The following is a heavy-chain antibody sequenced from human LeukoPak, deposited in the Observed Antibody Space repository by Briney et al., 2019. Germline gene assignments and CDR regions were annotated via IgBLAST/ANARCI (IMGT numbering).Heavy chain of an antibody. V-gene: IGHV5-51*01. CDR3: ARQSYDSMTGPNWFDP. D-gene: IGHD3-9*01. J-gene: IGHJ5*02. Sequence: GDSLKISCKGSGYSFTSHWIGWVRQMPGKGLEWMGIILPGDSDTRYSPSFQGQVTISVDKSISTAYLQWSSLRASDTAICYCARQSYDSMTGPNWFDPWGQGTLVTVSS. CDR2: ILPGDSDT. CDR1: GYSFTSHW.